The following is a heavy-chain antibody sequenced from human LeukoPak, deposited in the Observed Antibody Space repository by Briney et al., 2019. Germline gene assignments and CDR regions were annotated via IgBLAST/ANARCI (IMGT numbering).Heavy chain of an antibody. CDR3: ARQTGSGLFILP. CDR1: GGSFSGYY. J-gene: IGHJ4*02. V-gene: IGHV4-34*01. CDR2: INHSGST. Sequence: PSETLSLTCAVYGGSFSGYYWSWIRQPPGKGLEWIGEINHSGSTNYNPSLKSRVTILVDTSKNQFSPKLNSVTAADTAVYYCARQTGSGLFILPGGQGTLVTVSS. D-gene: IGHD3/OR15-3a*01.